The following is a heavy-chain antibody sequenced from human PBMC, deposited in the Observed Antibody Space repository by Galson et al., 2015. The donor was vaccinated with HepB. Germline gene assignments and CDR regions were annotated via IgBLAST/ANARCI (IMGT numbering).Heavy chain of an antibody. CDR3: AKQREGSSWLSDY. D-gene: IGHD6-13*01. Sequence: LSCAVSGFTFSNYGMHWVRQAPGKGLEWVAVISFDGSSKFYSDSVKGRFTISRDLSKNTLYLQMNSLRDEDTGVYYCAKQREGSSWLSDYWGQGTLVTVSS. J-gene: IGHJ4*02. CDR2: ISFDGSSK. V-gene: IGHV3-30*18. CDR1: GFTFSNYG.